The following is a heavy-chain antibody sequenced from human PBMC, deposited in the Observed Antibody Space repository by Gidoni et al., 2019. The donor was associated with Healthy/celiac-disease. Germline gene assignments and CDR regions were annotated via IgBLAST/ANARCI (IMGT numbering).Heavy chain of an antibody. V-gene: IGHV3-30*18. CDR1: RFPFICHG. CDR2: ISYDGSNK. Sequence: VVQPVRSPRLSCAASRFPFICHGLPWVRPAPGKGLEWVAVISYDGSNKYYADSVKGRFTISRDNSKNTLYLQMNSLRAEDTAVYYCAKEGGATDIVVVPADPFDYWGQGTLVTVSS. D-gene: IGHD2-2*01. J-gene: IGHJ4*02. CDR3: AKEGGATDIVVVPADPFDY.